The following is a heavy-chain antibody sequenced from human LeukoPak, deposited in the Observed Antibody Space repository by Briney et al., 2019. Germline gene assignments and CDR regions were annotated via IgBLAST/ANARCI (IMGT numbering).Heavy chain of an antibody. D-gene: IGHD2-15*01. Sequence: NTSETLSLTCTVSGVSIRDYYWSWIRQSAGKGLEWIGRIYTSGSTNYNPSLTSRVTMSVDTSKNQFSLILSSVTAADTAVYYCAREGYCSGGSCYLNWFDPWGQGTLVTVSS. CDR2: IYTSGST. CDR1: GVSIRDYY. V-gene: IGHV4-4*07. J-gene: IGHJ5*02. CDR3: AREGYCSGGSCYLNWFDP.